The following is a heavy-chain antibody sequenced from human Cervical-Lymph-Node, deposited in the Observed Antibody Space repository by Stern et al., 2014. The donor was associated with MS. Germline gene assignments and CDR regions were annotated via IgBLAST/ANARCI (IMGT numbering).Heavy chain of an antibody. Sequence: QFHLVQSGAELKKPASSVKLSCKFSGGTVISHTISLVRQAPGQALDWMEGIIPIFGTPNYAQQFPGEVTITADKSTSTASLELNSLRSDDTAVYYCAREVTMVGFDPWGQGTLVTVSS. CDR3: AREVTMVGFDP. J-gene: IGHJ5*02. CDR2: IIPIFGTP. CDR1: GGTVISHT. V-gene: IGHV1-69*14. D-gene: IGHD3-10*02.